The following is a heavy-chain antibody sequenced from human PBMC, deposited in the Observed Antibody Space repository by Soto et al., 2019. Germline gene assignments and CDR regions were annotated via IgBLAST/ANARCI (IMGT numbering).Heavy chain of an antibody. CDR2: IYSGGST. V-gene: IGHV3-66*01. Sequence: GGSLRLSCAASGFTVSSNYMSWVRQAPGKGLEWVSVIYSGGSTYYADSVKGRFTISRDNSKNTLYLQMNSLRAEDTAVYYCARDLGYYYYGMDVWGQGTTVTVSS. J-gene: IGHJ6*02. CDR3: ARDLGYYYYGMDV. D-gene: IGHD7-27*01. CDR1: GFTVSSNY.